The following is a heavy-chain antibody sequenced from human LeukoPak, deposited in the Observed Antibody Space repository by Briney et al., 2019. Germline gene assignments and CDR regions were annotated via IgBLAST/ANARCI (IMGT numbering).Heavy chain of an antibody. J-gene: IGHJ4*02. CDR2: INAGNGNT. V-gene: IGHV1-3*01. D-gene: IGHD5-18*01. CDR3: ARDREYSYGYIDY. Sequence: GASVKVSCKASGFTFTNHALQWVRQAPGQRLEWMGWINAGNGNTKYSQKFQGRVTITRDTSASTAYMELSSLRSEDTAVYYCARDREYSYGYIDYWGQGTLVTVSS. CDR1: GFTFTNHA.